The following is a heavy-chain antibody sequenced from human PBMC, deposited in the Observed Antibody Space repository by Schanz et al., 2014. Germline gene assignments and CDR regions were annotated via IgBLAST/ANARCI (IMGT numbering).Heavy chain of an antibody. V-gene: IGHV3-23*01. CDR1: GFSFRKSA. Sequence: EVQLLESGGGLVQPGGSLRLSCAASGFSFRKSAMTWVRQAPGKGLEWVSGISGSGGSTYDADSVKGRFTISRDNSKNTVYLQMNSLRGEDTGMYYCARGDPVAGLDYWGRGTLVTVSS. CDR3: ARGDPVAGLDY. J-gene: IGHJ4*02. CDR2: ISGSGGST.